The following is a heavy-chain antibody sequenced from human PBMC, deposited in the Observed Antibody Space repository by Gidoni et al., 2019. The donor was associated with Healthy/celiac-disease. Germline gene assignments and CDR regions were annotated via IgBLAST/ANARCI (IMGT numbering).Heavy chain of an antibody. CDR2: ISGSGGST. J-gene: IGHJ3*02. V-gene: IGHV3-23*01. Sequence: EVQLLESGGGLVQPGGSLRLSCAASGVTLSSYAMSWVRQAPGKGLEWVSAISGSGGSTYYADSVKGRFTISRDNSKNTLYLQMNSLRAEDTAVYYCAKPKEEGSEFNAFDIWGQGTMVTVSS. CDR3: AKPKEEGSEFNAFDI. CDR1: GVTLSSYA. D-gene: IGHD3-10*01.